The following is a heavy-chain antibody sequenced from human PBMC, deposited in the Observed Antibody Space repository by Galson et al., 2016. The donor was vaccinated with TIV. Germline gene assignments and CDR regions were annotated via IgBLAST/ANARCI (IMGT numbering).Heavy chain of an antibody. J-gene: IGHJ3*02. CDR3: ARGYSSGFLQVDAFDI. CDR1: GFTFSNYG. D-gene: IGHD6-19*01. Sequence: SLRLSCAASGFTFSNYGMHWVRQAPGKGLEWVAVIWYDGSNKYYADSMKGRFTISRDNSKNTLYLQMNSLRAEETAVYYCARGYSSGFLQVDAFDIWGQGTMVTVSS. CDR2: IWYDGSNK. V-gene: IGHV3-33*01.